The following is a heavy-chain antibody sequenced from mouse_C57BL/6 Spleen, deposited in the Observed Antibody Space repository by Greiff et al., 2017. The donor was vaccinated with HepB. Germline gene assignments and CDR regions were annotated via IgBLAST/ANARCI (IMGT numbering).Heavy chain of an antibody. Sequence: QVQLKQSGPELVKPGASVKISCKASGYAFSSSWMNWVKQRPGKGLEWIGRIYPGDGDTNYTGKFKGKATLTADKSSSTAYMQLSSLTSEDSAVYFCARDYYGNYNYAMDYWGQGTSVTVSS. D-gene: IGHD2-1*01. V-gene: IGHV1-82*01. CDR1: GYAFSSSW. CDR3: ARDYYGNYNYAMDY. J-gene: IGHJ4*01. CDR2: IYPGDGDT.